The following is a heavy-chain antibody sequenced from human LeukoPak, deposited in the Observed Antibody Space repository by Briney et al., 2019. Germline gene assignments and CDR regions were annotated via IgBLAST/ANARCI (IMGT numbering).Heavy chain of an antibody. D-gene: IGHD2-21*01. Sequence: ASVKVSCMASGYTFTSYDINWVRQATGQGLEWMGWMNPNSGNTGYAQKFQGRVTMTRNTSISTAYMELSSLRSDDTAVYYCAREGAYCGGDCPPWWFDPWGQGTLVTVSS. V-gene: IGHV1-8*01. CDR1: GYTFTSYD. CDR3: AREGAYCGGDCPPWWFDP. CDR2: MNPNSGNT. J-gene: IGHJ5*02.